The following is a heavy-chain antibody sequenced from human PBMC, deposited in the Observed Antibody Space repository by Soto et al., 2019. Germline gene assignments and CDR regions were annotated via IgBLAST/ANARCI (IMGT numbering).Heavy chain of an antibody. Sequence: QVQLVQSGAEVKKPGASVKVSCKASGYTFTSYDINWVRQATGQGLEWMGWMNANSGNTGYAQNFQGRVTMTGNTSISTAYMELSSVRSEDTAVYYCARGVGGSGSYGIDFWGQGTLVTVSS. CDR3: ARGVGGSGSYGIDF. CDR1: GYTFTSYD. D-gene: IGHD3-10*01. V-gene: IGHV1-8*01. CDR2: MNANSGNT. J-gene: IGHJ4*02.